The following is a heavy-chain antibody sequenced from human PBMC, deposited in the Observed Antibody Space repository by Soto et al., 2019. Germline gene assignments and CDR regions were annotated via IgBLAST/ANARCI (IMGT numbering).Heavy chain of an antibody. CDR1: GGSISSSNW. J-gene: IGHJ4*02. V-gene: IGHV4-4*02. CDR2: IYHSGST. D-gene: IGHD3-9*01. Sequence: SETLSLTCAVSGGSISSSNWWSWVRQPPGKGLEWIGEIYHSGSTNYNPSLKSRVTISVDKPKNQFSLKLSSVTAADTAVYYCARDHRLRYFDWLPCFDYWGQGTLVTVSS. CDR3: ARDHRLRYFDWLPCFDY.